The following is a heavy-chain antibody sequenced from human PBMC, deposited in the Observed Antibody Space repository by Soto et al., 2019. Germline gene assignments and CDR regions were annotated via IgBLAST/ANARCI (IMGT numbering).Heavy chain of an antibody. V-gene: IGHV1-18*01. CDR1: GYTFTSYG. CDR3: ARDFNWNDVFGPPRDAFDI. CDR2: ISAYNGNT. D-gene: IGHD1-20*01. J-gene: IGHJ3*02. Sequence: ASVKVSCKASGYTFTSYGISWVRQAPGQGLEWMGWISAYNGNTNYAQKLQGRVTMTTDTSTSTAYMELRSLRSDDTAVYYCARDFNWNDVFGPPRDAFDIWGQGTMVTVSS.